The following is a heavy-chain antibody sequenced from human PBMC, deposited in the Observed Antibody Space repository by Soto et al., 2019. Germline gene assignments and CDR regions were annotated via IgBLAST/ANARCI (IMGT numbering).Heavy chain of an antibody. CDR2: ISGSGDST. Sequence: GGSLRLSCAASGVTCISYAMNWVRQAPGKGLEWVSVISGSGDSTYYADSVKGRFTISRDNSKNTLYLQMNSLRAEDTAVYYCARRGPGTYFDYWGQGTLVTVSS. J-gene: IGHJ4*02. D-gene: IGHD6-13*01. V-gene: IGHV3-23*01. CDR3: ARRGPGTYFDY. CDR1: GVTCISYA.